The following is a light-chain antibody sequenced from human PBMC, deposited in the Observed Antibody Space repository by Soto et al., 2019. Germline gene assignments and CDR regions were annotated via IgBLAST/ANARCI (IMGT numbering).Light chain of an antibody. CDR3: QQYGSSSWT. J-gene: IGKJ1*01. V-gene: IGKV3-20*01. CDR2: GAS. Sequence: EIVLTQSPGTLSLSPGERATLSCRSSQSVSSSSLAWYQQKPGQAPRLLISGASSRAAGVPDRFSGSGSGTDFTLTISRLEPEDFAVYYCQQYGSSSWTFGQGTKVDIK. CDR1: QSVSSSS.